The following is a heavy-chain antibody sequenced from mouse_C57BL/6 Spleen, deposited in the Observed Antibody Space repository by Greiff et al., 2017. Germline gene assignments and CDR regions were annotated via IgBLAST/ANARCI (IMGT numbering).Heavy chain of an antibody. CDR2: ISDGGSYT. CDR3: ARGRLCSFAY. J-gene: IGHJ3*01. CDR1: GFTFSSYA. Sequence: EVKLVESGGGLVKPGGSLKLSCAASGFTFSSYAMSWVRQTPEKRLEWVATISDGGSYTYYPDNVKGRFTISRDNAKNNLYLQMSHLKSEDTAMYYCARGRLCSFAYWGQGTLVTVSA. V-gene: IGHV5-4*03. D-gene: IGHD2-2*01.